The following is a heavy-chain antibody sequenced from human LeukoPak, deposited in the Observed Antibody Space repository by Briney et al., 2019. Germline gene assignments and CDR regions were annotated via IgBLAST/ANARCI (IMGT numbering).Heavy chain of an antibody. V-gene: IGHV1-69*05. CDR3: ARGGDGYNFDY. CDR1: GGTFSSYA. CDR2: IIPIFGTA. D-gene: IGHD5-24*01. J-gene: IGHJ4*02. Sequence: SVKLSYKASGGTFSSYAISWVRQAPGQGLEWMGGIIPIFGTANYAQKFQGRVTITTDESTSTAYMELSSLRSEDTAVYYCARGGDGYNFDYWGQGTLVTVSS.